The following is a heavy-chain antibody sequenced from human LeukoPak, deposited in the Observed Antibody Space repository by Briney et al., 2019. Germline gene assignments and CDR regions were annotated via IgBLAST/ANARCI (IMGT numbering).Heavy chain of an antibody. CDR2: IIPVSGTA. Sequence: ASVKVSCKASGGTLSNHAVSWVRQAPGQGLEWMGRIIPVSGTANYAQKFQGRVTITTDESTSTAYMELSSLRSEDTAVYYCARDQKGHYYGSGSLYYFDYWGQGTLVTVSS. CDR1: GGTLSNHA. D-gene: IGHD3-10*01. J-gene: IGHJ4*02. CDR3: ARDQKGHYYGSGSLYYFDY. V-gene: IGHV1-69*05.